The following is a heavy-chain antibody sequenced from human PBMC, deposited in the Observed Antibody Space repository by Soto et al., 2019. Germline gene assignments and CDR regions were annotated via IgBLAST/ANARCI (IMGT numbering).Heavy chain of an antibody. J-gene: IGHJ4*02. CDR3: ARNSIKSDYGDFIDY. V-gene: IGHV4-59*08. CDR2: IYYSGST. Sequence: PSETLSLTCTVSGGSISSYYWSWIRQPPGKGLEWIGYIYYSGSTNYNPSLKSRVTISVDTSKNQFSLKLSSVTAAYTAVYYCARNSIKSDYGDFIDYWGQGTLVTVSS. D-gene: IGHD4-17*01. CDR1: GGSISSYY.